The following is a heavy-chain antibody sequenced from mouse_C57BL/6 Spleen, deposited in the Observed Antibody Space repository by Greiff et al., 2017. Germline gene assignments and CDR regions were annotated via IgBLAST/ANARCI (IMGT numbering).Heavy chain of an antibody. D-gene: IGHD1-1*01. CDR2: ISSGSSTI. Sequence: EVMLVESGGGLVKPGGSLKLSCAASGFTFSDYGMHWVRQAPEKGLEWVAYISSGSSTIYYADTVQGRFTISRDNAKNTLFLQMTSLRSEDTAMYYCAREGNYYGSSSPWFAYWGQGTLVTVSA. CDR3: AREGNYYGSSSPWFAY. V-gene: IGHV5-17*01. J-gene: IGHJ3*01. CDR1: GFTFSDYG.